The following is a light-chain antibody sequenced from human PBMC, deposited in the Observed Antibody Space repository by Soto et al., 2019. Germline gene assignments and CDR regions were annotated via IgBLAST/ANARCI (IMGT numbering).Light chain of an antibody. V-gene: IGLV1-40*01. Sequence: QSVLTQPPSVSGSPGQRVTISCTGSSSNIGAGYDVHWYQNLPGTAPKLLIYGNSNRPSGVPDRFSGSKSGTSASLAITELQADDEADYYCQSYDISLSVGVVFGGGTKLTVL. J-gene: IGLJ2*01. CDR2: GNS. CDR1: SSNIGAGYD. CDR3: QSYDISLSVGVV.